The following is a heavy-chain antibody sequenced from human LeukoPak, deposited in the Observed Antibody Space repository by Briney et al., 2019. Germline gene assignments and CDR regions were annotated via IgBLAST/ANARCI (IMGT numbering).Heavy chain of an antibody. J-gene: IGHJ4*02. Sequence: SETLSLTCTVSGGSISTSSYYWGWIRQPPGKGLECIGNIYYSGSTYYNPSLKSRVTISVDTSKNQFSLKLSSVTAADTAVYYCARVRGVASYFDYWGQGTLVTVSS. CDR3: ARVRGVASYFDY. CDR1: GGSISTSSYY. CDR2: IYYSGST. D-gene: IGHD3-16*01. V-gene: IGHV4-39*07.